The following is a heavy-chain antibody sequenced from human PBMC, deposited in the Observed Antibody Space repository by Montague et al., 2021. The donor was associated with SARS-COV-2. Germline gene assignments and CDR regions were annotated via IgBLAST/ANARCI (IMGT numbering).Heavy chain of an antibody. CDR1: GGSITRNYY. CDR3: ARPLVRGAPKAFDI. CDR2: IYYSGTT. V-gene: IGHV4-39*01. Sequence: SETLSLTCTVSGGSITRNYYWGWIRQPPGKGLEWVGNIYYSGTTFINPSLESRVTISVDASKNQFSLNLTSVTAADTAVYYCARPLVRGAPKAFDIWGQGALVIVPS. D-gene: IGHD3-10*01. J-gene: IGHJ3*02.